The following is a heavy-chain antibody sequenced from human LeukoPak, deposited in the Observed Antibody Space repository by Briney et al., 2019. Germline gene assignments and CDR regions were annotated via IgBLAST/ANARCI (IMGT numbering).Heavy chain of an antibody. V-gene: IGHV3-21*04. D-gene: IGHD3-10*01. CDR1: GFTFSSYI. Sequence: GSPRLSCAASGFTFSSYIMNWVCQAPGKGLEWVSSISSSSSYIYYADSVQGRCTISRDNAKNSLYLQMNSLRAEDTAVYYCAKDVTMVRGGIGGYDFWAQGTLVPVSS. J-gene: IGHJ4*02. CDR2: ISSSSSYI. CDR3: AKDVTMVRGGIGGYDF.